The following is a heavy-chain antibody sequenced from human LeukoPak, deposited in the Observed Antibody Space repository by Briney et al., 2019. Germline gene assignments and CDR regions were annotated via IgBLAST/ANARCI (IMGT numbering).Heavy chain of an antibody. Sequence: RGTLRLSCAASGFTFSSYEMNWVRQTPGKGLEWVSYISSSGSTIYYADSVKGRFTISRDNANNSLYLQMNSLRAEEAGVYYCARGWFSLHYWGQGTLVTVSS. CDR2: ISSSGSTI. D-gene: IGHD3-16*02. J-gene: IGHJ4*02. V-gene: IGHV3-48*03. CDR3: ARGWFSLHY. CDR1: GFTFSSYE.